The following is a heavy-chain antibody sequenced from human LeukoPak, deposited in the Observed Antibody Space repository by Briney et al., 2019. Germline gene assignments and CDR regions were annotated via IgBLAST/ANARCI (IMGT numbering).Heavy chain of an antibody. CDR1: GYTFTGYY. V-gene: IGHV1-2*02. D-gene: IGHD1-26*01. Sequence: ASVKLSCKASGYTFTGYYMHWVRQAPGQGLEWMGWINPNSGGTNFAQKFQGRVTMTSDTSITTAYMELRSVRSDDTAVYYCARGGIVGAKKAFDIWGQGTMVTVSS. CDR2: INPNSGGT. J-gene: IGHJ3*02. CDR3: ARGGIVGAKKAFDI.